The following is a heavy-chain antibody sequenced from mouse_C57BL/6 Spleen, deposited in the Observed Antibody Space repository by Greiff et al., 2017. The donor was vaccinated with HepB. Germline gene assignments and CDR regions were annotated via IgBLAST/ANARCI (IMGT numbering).Heavy chain of an antibody. V-gene: IGHV14-4*01. CDR2: IDPENGDT. D-gene: IGHD2-2*01. CDR1: GFNIKDDY. J-gene: IGHJ3*01. Sequence: EVKLQESGAELVRPGASVKLSCTASGFNIKDDYMHWVKQRPEQGLEWIGWIDPENGDTEYASKFQGKATITADTSSNTAYLQLSSLTSEDTAVYYCTTLYGYDGFAYWGQGTLVTVSA. CDR3: TTLYGYDGFAY.